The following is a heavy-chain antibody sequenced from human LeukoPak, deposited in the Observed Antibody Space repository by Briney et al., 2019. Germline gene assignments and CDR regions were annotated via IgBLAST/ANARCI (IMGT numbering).Heavy chain of an antibody. CDR3: ARDHGKDTTWGDWFDP. V-gene: IGHV1-2*02. CDR1: GYTFTDYY. CDR2: IKPATGGT. Sequence: GASVKVSCKASGYTFTDYYIHWLRQAPGHGPEWMGWIKPATGGTRYAEKFQARVTMTRDVSSNTAYMELNRLTFDDTAVYSCARDHGKDTTWGDWFDPWGQGTLVTVSS. D-gene: IGHD3-16*01. J-gene: IGHJ5*02.